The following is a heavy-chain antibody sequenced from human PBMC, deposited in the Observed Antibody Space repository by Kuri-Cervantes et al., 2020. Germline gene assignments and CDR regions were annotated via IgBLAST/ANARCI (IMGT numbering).Heavy chain of an antibody. J-gene: IGHJ6*03. CDR3: ARDGYYYYYMDV. CDR1: GFTFSSYE. CDR2: ISSGGSTT. Sequence: GESLKISCAASGFTFSSYEMNWVRQAPGKGLEWVSYISSGGSTTYYADSVKGRFTISRDNAKNSVHLQMNSLRAEDTAVYYCARDGYYYYYMDVWGKGTTVTVSS. V-gene: IGHV3-48*03.